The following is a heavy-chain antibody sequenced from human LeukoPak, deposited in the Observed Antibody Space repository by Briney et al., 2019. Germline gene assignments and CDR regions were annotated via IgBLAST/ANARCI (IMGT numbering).Heavy chain of an antibody. D-gene: IGHD6-19*01. CDR1: GYTFTGYY. Sequence: GASVKASCKASGYTFTGYYMHWVRQAPGQGLEWMGWINPNSGGTNYAQKFQGRVTMTRDTSISTAYMEMTRLTSDDTAVYYCVGGWSTGFDYWGQGTLVTVS. CDR2: INPNSGGT. V-gene: IGHV1-2*02. J-gene: IGHJ4*02. CDR3: VGGWSTGFDY.